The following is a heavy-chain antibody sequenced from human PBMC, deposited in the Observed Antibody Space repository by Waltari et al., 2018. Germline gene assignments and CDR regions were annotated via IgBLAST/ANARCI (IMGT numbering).Heavy chain of an antibody. CDR2: IYSGGST. Sequence: EVQLVESGGGLIQPGGSLRTPCAASGFTVSSSYMSWVRQAPGKGLEWVSVIYSGGSTYYADSVKGRFTISRDNSKNTLYLQMNSLRAEDTAVYYCARSSIVTAAAFDIWGQGTMVTVSS. CDR3: ARSSIVTAAAFDI. V-gene: IGHV3-53*01. J-gene: IGHJ3*02. CDR1: GFTVSSSY. D-gene: IGHD3-16*02.